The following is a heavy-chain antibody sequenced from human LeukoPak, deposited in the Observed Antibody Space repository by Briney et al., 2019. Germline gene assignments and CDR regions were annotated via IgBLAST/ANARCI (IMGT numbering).Heavy chain of an antibody. J-gene: IGHJ3*02. CDR1: GFTFSSFG. CDR2: IWYDGSNK. CDR3: ARDRWFGDEDSFDI. V-gene: IGHV3-33*01. D-gene: IGHD3-10*01. Sequence: PGGSLRLSCAASGFTFSSFGMHWVRQAPGKGLEWVALIWYDGSNKYYADSVKGRFTISRDNSKNTLYLQMNSLRAEDTAIYHCARDRWFGDEDSFDIWGQGTMVTVSS.